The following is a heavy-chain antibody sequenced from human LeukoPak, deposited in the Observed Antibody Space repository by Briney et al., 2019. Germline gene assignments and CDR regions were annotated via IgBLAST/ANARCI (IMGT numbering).Heavy chain of an antibody. D-gene: IGHD3-3*01. J-gene: IGHJ4*02. CDR2: ISDNGGTT. CDR3: ARSLLRFGPPPRPLDY. CDR1: GFTFSNYV. Sequence: PGGSLRLSCVASGFTFSNYVMSWVRQAPGQGLQWFSAISDNGGTTYYADSVKGRFTISTDNSKNTLYLQMNSLRAEDAAVYYCARSLLRFGPPPRPLDYWGQGTLVTVSS. V-gene: IGHV3-23*01.